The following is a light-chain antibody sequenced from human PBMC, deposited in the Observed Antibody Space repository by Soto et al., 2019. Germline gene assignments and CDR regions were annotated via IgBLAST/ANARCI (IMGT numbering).Light chain of an antibody. Sequence: DIQLTQSPSFLSASVGDRVIITCRASQGISSYLAWYQQKPGKAPKLLIYAASTLQSGVPSRFSGSGSGTEFTLTISSLQPEDFATYYCQQLKSYPRTFGGGTKVEIK. CDR3: QQLKSYPRT. J-gene: IGKJ4*01. CDR2: AAS. CDR1: QGISSY. V-gene: IGKV1-9*01.